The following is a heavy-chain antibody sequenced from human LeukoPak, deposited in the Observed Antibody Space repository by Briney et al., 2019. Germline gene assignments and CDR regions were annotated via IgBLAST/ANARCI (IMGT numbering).Heavy chain of an antibody. CDR1: GFTFTSSA. J-gene: IGHJ3*01. Sequence: SVKVSCKASGFTFTSSAVQWVRHARGQRLEWIGWIVVCSGNTNYAQKFQERVTITKDISTILVYMELSSMRSEDTAVYYCAAEAAYYYDSRDAFDVGGQGTMVTVSS. CDR3: AAEAAYYYDSRDAFDV. CDR2: IVVCSGNT. V-gene: IGHV1-58*01. D-gene: IGHD3-22*01.